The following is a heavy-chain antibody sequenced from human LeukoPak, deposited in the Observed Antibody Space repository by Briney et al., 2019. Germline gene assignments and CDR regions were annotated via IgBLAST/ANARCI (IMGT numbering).Heavy chain of an antibody. CDR3: ARWGSTYYYYGMDV. CDR2: ISSSGSTI. CDR1: GFTFSSYE. J-gene: IGHJ6*02. D-gene: IGHD7-27*01. V-gene: IGHV3-48*03. Sequence: GGSLRLPCAASGFTFSSYEMNWVRQAPGKGLEWVSYISSSGSTIYYADSVKGRFTISRDNAKNSLYLQMNSLRAEDTAVYYCARWGSTYYYYGMDVWGQGTTVTVSS.